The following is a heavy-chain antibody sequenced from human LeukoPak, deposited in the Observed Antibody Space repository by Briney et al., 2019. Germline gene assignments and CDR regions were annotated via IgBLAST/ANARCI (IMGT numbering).Heavy chain of an antibody. Sequence: PSETLSLTCTVSGGSISSYYWSWIRQPPGKGLEWIGYIYYSGSTNYNPSLKSRVTISVDTSKNQFSLKLSSVTAADTAVYYCASTIYYYYYMGVWGKGTTVTISS. J-gene: IGHJ6*03. CDR1: GGSISSYY. CDR3: ASTIYYYYYMGV. CDR2: IYYSGST. V-gene: IGHV4-59*01.